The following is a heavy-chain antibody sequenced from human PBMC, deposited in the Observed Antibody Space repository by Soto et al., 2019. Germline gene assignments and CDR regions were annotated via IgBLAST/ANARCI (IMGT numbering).Heavy chain of an antibody. J-gene: IGHJ6*02. V-gene: IGHV6-1*01. D-gene: IGHD3-3*01. CDR2: AYYRSKWYT. CDR1: WDSFASNRAA. Sequence: SQPLSLTCAISWDSFASNRAACNCIRQSPSRGLEWLGRAYYRSKWYTDYAESVKSRITINPDTSKNQVSLQLKSVTPEDTAVYYCTTGATSGRSVNYYYGIDVWGQGTTVTVSS. CDR3: TTGATSGRSVNYYYGIDV.